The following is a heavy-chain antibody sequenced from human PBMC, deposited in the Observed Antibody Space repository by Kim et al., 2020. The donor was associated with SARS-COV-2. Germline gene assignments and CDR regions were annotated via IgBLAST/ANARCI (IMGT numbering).Heavy chain of an antibody. CDR3: ANVVGVFMTVLDH. V-gene: IGHV3-23*01. J-gene: IGHJ4*02. D-gene: IGHD3-3*01. Sequence: YYADSGKDRFTISRDNTQSRLFLQMDSLRGEDTAVYYCANVVGVFMTVLDHWGQGTLVTVSS.